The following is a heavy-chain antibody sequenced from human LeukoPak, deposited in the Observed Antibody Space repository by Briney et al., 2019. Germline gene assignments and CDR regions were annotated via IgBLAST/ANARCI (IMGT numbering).Heavy chain of an antibody. V-gene: IGHV1-69*05. CDR2: ITPIFGAA. J-gene: IGHJ4*02. D-gene: IGHD3-16*02. CDR3: ARGGLGELSSRNLYFDY. CDR1: GGTFGSYA. Sequence: GASVKVSCKASGGTFGSYAISWVRQAPGQGLEWMGGITPIFGAANYAQKFQGRVTITTDESTSTAYMELSSLRSEDTAVYYCARGGLGELSSRNLYFDYWGQGTLVTVSS.